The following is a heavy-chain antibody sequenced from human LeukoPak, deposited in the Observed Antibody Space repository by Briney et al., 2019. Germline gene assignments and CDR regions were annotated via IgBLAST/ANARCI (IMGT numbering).Heavy chain of an antibody. Sequence: SETLSLTCTVSGGSISSYYWSWIRLPPGKGLEWIGYIYYTGATYYNPSLKSRVTISLDTSKNQFSLKLSSVTAADAAVYYCARAGYSYGTGYYFDYWGQGALVTASS. J-gene: IGHJ4*02. D-gene: IGHD5-18*01. CDR1: GGSISSYY. CDR2: IYYTGAT. CDR3: ARAGYSYGTGYYFDY. V-gene: IGHV4-59*01.